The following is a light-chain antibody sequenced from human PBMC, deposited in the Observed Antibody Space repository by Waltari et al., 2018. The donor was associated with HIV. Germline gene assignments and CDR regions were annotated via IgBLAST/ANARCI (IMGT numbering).Light chain of an antibody. J-gene: IGLJ1*01. CDR2: ANS. V-gene: IGLV1-40*01. CDR1: NSNIGAAHH. Sequence: QSVLPPPPPGSTAPGPRVTISCTGANSNIGAAHHVPWYQQPPGTAPKILIYANSNRPGGVPDRFSGTKSGTSASLPITGLQAEDEADYYCQPYDSSRRRGVFGTGTKVTVL. CDR3: QPYDSSRRRGV.